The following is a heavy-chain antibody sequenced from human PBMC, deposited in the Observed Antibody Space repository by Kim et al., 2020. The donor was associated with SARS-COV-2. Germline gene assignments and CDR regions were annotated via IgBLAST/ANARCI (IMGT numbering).Heavy chain of an antibody. Sequence: GGSLRLSCAASGFTFSSYGMHWVRQAPGKGLEWVAVIWYDGSNKYYADSVKGRFTISRDNSKNTLYLQMNSLRAEDTAVYYCARGDIVVVTAIDYYYYGMDVWGQGTTVTVSS. CDR2: IWYDGSNK. CDR3: ARGDIVVVTAIDYYYYGMDV. D-gene: IGHD2-21*02. V-gene: IGHV3-33*01. CDR1: GFTFSSYG. J-gene: IGHJ6*02.